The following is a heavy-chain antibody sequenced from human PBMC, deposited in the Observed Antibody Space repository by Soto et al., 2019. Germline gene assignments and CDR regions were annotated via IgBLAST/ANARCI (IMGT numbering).Heavy chain of an antibody. CDR2: ISAYNGNT. Sequence: ASVKDSCKTSGYTITRYGISWVRQTPGQGLEWMGWISAYNGNTNYAQKLQGRVTMTTDTSTSTAYIELRSLRSDDTAVYYCARVFNWNHEYFQHWGQGTLVTVS. V-gene: IGHV1-18*01. J-gene: IGHJ1*01. CDR1: GYTITRYG. CDR3: ARVFNWNHEYFQH. D-gene: IGHD1-20*01.